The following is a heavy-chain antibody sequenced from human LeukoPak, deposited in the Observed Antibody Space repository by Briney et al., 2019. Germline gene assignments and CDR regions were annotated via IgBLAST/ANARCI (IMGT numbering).Heavy chain of an antibody. J-gene: IGHJ6*03. Sequence: PGGSLRLSCVASGFTFDDYAMHWVRQAPGKGLEWVSGISWNSGRIGYADSVKGRFTISRDSAKNSLYLQMNSLRAEDTAVYYCAVDFGVVIPYYYYMDVWGKGTTVTVSS. CDR2: ISWNSGRI. CDR1: GFTFDDYA. CDR3: AVDFGVVIPYYYYMDV. D-gene: IGHD3-3*01. V-gene: IGHV3-9*01.